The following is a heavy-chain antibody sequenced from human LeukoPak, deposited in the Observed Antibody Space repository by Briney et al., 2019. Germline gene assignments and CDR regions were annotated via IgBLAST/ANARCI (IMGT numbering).Heavy chain of an antibody. CDR1: GYSFTSYW. CDR2: IYPGDSDT. J-gene: IGHJ4*02. D-gene: IGHD3-9*01. V-gene: IGHV5-51*01. CDR3: ARLDILTGYYNGYNDY. Sequence: GESLKTSCKGSGYSFTSYWIGWVRQMPGKGLEWMGIIYPGDSDTRYSPSFQGQVTISADKSISTAYLQWSSLKASDAAMYYCARLDILTGYYNGYNDYWGQGTLVTVSS.